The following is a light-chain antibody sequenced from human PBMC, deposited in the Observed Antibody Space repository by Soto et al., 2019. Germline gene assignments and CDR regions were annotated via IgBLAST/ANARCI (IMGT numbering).Light chain of an antibody. V-gene: IGLV2-11*01. CDR3: CSYAGSYTLYV. Sequence: VLTQPRSVSGSPGQSVTISCTGTSRDVGGYNYVSWYQQHPGKAPKLMIYDVSERPSGVPDRFSGSKSGNTASLTISGLQAEDEADYYCCSYAGSYTLYVFGTGTKVTVL. J-gene: IGLJ1*01. CDR1: SRDVGGYNY. CDR2: DVS.